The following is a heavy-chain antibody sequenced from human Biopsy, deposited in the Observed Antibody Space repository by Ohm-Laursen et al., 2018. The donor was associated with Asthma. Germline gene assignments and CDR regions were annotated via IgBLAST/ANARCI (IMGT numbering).Heavy chain of an antibody. V-gene: IGHV3-53*01. J-gene: IGHJ4*02. Sequence: GSLRLSCAASGFAVSRDHMFWVRQAPGKGLGWVSVIYSGGSSHTADSVRGRFTTSRDYSKNTLYLQMHSLRAEDTAVYYCARGDSSNWSHYYFDYWGQGTLVTVSS. CDR2: IYSGGSS. D-gene: IGHD3-22*01. CDR3: ARGDSSNWSHYYFDY. CDR1: GFAVSRDH.